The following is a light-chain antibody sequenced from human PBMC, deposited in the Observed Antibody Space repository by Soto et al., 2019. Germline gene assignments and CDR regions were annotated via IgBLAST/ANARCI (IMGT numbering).Light chain of an antibody. Sequence: QSALTQPASVSGSLGQSITIACTGNGSDVGSYKLVSWYQQHPGKAPKLIIFEGINRPSGVSNRFSGSKSDNTASLTISGLQAEDEADYYCCSYVGTWVLGGGTKLPVL. CDR3: CSYVGTWV. V-gene: IGLV2-23*01. CDR2: EGI. CDR1: GSDVGSYKL. J-gene: IGLJ3*02.